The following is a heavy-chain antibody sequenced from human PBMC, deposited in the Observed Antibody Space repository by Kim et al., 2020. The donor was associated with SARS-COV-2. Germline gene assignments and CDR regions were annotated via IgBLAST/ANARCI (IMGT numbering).Heavy chain of an antibody. CDR3: ANYGAMSTVTTNYYDYDYGMDV. V-gene: IGHV3-30*18. CDR2: ISYDGSNK. J-gene: IGHJ6*02. D-gene: IGHD4-17*01. CDR1: GFTFSSYG. Sequence: GGSLRLSCAASGFTFSSYGMHWVRQAPGKGLEWVAVISYDGSNKYYADSVKGRFTISRDNSKNTLYLQMNSLRAEDTAVYYCANYGAMSTVTTNYYDYDYGMDVWGQGTTVTVSS.